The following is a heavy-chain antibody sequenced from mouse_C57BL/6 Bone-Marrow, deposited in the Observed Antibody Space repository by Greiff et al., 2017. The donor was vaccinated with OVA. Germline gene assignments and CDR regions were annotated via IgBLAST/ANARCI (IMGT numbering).Heavy chain of an antibody. Sequence: QVQLQQSGAELVRPGASVKLSCKASGYTFTDYYINWVKQRPGQGLEWIARIYPGSGNTYYNEKFKGKATLTAEKYSSTAYMQLSSLTSEDSAVYFCARIYDGYYEDAMDYWGQGTSVTVSS. J-gene: IGHJ4*01. CDR3: ARIYDGYYEDAMDY. CDR2: IYPGSGNT. CDR1: GYTFTDYY. D-gene: IGHD2-3*01. V-gene: IGHV1-76*01.